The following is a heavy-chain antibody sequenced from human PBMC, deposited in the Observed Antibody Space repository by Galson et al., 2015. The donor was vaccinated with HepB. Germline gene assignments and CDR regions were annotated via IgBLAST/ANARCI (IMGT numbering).Heavy chain of an antibody. D-gene: IGHD6-19*01. J-gene: IGHJ4*02. Sequence: ETLSLTCTVSGGSISSYYWSWIRQPAGKGLEWIGRIYTSGSTNYNPSLKSRVTMSVDTSKNQFSLKLSSVTAADTAVYYCARELIVSRVLAVAGLFDYWGQGTLVTVSS. V-gene: IGHV4-4*07. CDR1: GGSISSYY. CDR3: ARELIVSRVLAVAGLFDY. CDR2: IYTSGST.